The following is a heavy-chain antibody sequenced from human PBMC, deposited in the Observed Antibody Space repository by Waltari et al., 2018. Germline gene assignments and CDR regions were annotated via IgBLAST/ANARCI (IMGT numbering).Heavy chain of an antibody. CDR2: IYYSGST. J-gene: IGHJ4*02. CDR3: AREKRYCSGGSCYSHLGY. Sequence: QVQLQESGPGLVKPSETLSLTCTVSGGSISSYYWSWIRPPQGQGLEWIGYIYYSGSTNYNPSLKSRVTISVDTSKNQFSLKLSSVTAADTAVYYCAREKRYCSGGSCYSHLGYWGQGTLVTVSS. D-gene: IGHD2-15*01. CDR1: GGSISSYY. V-gene: IGHV4-59*01.